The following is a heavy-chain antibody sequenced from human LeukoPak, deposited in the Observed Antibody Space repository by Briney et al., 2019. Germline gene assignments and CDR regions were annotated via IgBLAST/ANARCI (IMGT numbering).Heavy chain of an antibody. D-gene: IGHD3-22*01. CDR1: GYTLTELP. Sequence: GASVKVSCKVSGYTLTELPMHWVRQAPGQGLEWMGRIIPIFGTANYAQKFQGRVTITTDESTSTAYMELSSLRSEDTAVYYCARELTYYYDSSGYPFDYWGQGTLVTVSS. CDR3: ARELTYYYDSSGYPFDY. V-gene: IGHV1-69*05. CDR2: IIPIFGTA. J-gene: IGHJ4*02.